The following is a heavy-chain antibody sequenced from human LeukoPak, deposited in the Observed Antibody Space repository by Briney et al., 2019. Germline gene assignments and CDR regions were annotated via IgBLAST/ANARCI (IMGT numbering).Heavy chain of an antibody. CDR2: ISSSGGTT. CDR3: AKDMMYSSSSAYYFDY. Sequence: GGSLRLSCAASGFTFSSYAMSWVRQAPGKGLEWVSSISSSGGTTYYADSVEGRFTISRDYSKNILSLHMNSLRAEDTAIYYCAKDMMYSSSSAYYFDYWGQGTLVTVSS. CDR1: GFTFSSYA. V-gene: IGHV3-23*01. J-gene: IGHJ4*02. D-gene: IGHD6-6*01.